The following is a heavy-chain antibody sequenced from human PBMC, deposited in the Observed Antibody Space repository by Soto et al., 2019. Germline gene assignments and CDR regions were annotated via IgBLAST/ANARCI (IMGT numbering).Heavy chain of an antibody. J-gene: IGHJ4*02. D-gene: IGHD3-9*01. Sequence: VQLVESGGGLVQPGGSLRLSCAASGFAFNRYGMHWVRQAPGKGLEWVAVIWYDGSNKYYADSVKGRFTISRDNSKNTLYLQMNSLRAEDTAVYYCARGAAGDILTGSITPPWYWGQGTLVTVSS. CDR2: IWYDGSNK. CDR1: GFAFNRYG. CDR3: ARGAAGDILTGSITPPWY. V-gene: IGHV3-33*08.